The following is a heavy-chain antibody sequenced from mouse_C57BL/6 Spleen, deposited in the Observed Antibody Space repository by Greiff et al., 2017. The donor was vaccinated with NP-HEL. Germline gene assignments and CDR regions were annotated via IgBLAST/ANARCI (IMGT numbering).Heavy chain of an antibody. V-gene: IGHV3-6*01. CDR3: ARATVPWYFDV. D-gene: IGHD1-1*01. CDR1: GYSITSGYY. J-gene: IGHJ1*03. Sequence: EVHLVESGPGLVKPSQSLSLTCSVTGYSITSGYYWNWIRQFPGNKLEWMGYISYDGSNNYNPSLKNRISITRDTSKNQFFLKLNSVTTEDTATYYCARATVPWYFDVWGTGTTVTVSS. CDR2: ISYDGSN.